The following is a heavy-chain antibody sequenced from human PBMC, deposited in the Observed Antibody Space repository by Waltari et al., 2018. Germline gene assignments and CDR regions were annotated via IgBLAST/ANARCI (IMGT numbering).Heavy chain of an antibody. D-gene: IGHD3-10*01. CDR1: GGTFSSYA. CDR2: STPIFGTA. Sequence: QVQLVQSGAEVKKPGSSVKVSCKASGGTFSSYAISWVRQAPGQGLEWMGGSTPIFGTANYAQKFQGRVTITADESTSTAYMELSSLRSEDTAVYYCARDLRPMVRGVNYFDYWGQGTLVTVSS. J-gene: IGHJ4*02. V-gene: IGHV1-69*12. CDR3: ARDLRPMVRGVNYFDY.